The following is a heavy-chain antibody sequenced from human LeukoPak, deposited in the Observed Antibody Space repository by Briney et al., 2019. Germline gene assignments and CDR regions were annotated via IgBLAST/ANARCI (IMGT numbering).Heavy chain of an antibody. D-gene: IGHD3-22*01. CDR3: ARDSHYSDSSGSIDY. CDR1: GYTFTGYY. J-gene: IGHJ4*02. CDR2: INPNIGGT. Sequence: ASVKVSCKASGYTFTGYYMHWVRQAPGQGLEWMGWINPNIGGTNYAQKFQGRVTMTRDTSISTAYMGLSRLRSDDTAVYYCARDSHYSDSSGSIDYWGQGTLVTVSS. V-gene: IGHV1-2*02.